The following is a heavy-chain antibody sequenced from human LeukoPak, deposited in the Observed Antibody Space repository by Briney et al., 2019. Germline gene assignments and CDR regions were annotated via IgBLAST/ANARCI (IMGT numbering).Heavy chain of an antibody. D-gene: IGHD2-15*01. Sequence: SETLSLTCAVYGGSFSGYYWSWIRQPPGKGLEWIGEINHSGSTNYNPSLKSRVTISVDTSKNQFSLKLSSVTAADTAVYYCAREGSGPWAFDIWGQGTMVTVSS. CDR3: AREGSGPWAFDI. CDR1: GGSFSGYY. J-gene: IGHJ3*02. V-gene: IGHV4-34*01. CDR2: INHSGST.